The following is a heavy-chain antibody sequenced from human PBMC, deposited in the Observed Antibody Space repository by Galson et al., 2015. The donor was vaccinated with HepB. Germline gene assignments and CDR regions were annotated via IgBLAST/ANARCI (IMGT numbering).Heavy chain of an antibody. CDR2: ISSSGSYI. J-gene: IGHJ4*02. Sequence: SLRLSCAASGFNFSLYSMNWVRQAPGKGLEWVSSISSSGSYIYYGDSVNGRCTVSRDSAKTSVDLQMNSLRGDDTAVYYCARALPSGIRGGRVFDHWGQGTLVTVSS. CDR1: GFNFSLYS. CDR3: ARALPSGIRGGRVFDH. D-gene: IGHD3-10*01. V-gene: IGHV3-21*01.